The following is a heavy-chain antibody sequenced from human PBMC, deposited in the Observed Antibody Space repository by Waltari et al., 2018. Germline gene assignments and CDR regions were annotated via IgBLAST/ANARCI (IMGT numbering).Heavy chain of an antibody. CDR2: IKSKGDGETT. CDR3: VTDYGDYMDA. D-gene: IGHD3-10*01. V-gene: IGHV3-15*01. Sequence: EVQLVESGGGSLKPGGSLRVSLAVTGFTLNTAWMSWVRQAPGKGLEWVGRIKSKGDGETTDYGVPVRGRFSISRDDSKNTIYLQMNSLKIEDTGVYYCVTDYGDYMDAWGKGTTVTVSS. J-gene: IGHJ6*03. CDR1: GFTLNTAW.